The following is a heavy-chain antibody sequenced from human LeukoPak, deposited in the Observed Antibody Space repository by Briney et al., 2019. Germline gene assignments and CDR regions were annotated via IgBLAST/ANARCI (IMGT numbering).Heavy chain of an antibody. CDR3: ARLQYSGYDPPYYFDY. D-gene: IGHD5-12*01. CDR2: ISSSSSYI. Sequence: PGGSLRLSCAASGFTFSSYSMNWVRQAPGKGLEWVSSISSSSSYIYYADSVKGRFTISRDNAKNSLYLQMNSLRAEDTAVYYCARLQYSGYDPPYYFDYRGQGTLVTVSS. V-gene: IGHV3-21*01. J-gene: IGHJ4*02. CDR1: GFTFSSYS.